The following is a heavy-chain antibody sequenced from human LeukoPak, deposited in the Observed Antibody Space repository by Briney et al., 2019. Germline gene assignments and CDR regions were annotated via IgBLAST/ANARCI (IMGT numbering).Heavy chain of an antibody. V-gene: IGHV4-34*07. Sequence: PSETLSLTCAVYGGSFSGYYWSWIRQPPGKGREWIGEVSHSGNTNYNPSPNYNPSLKSLVTISVDTSKNQLSLKMSSVTAADTAVYCCARAVVVVPAAIHYGMDVWGQGTTVTVSS. CDR2: VSHSGNT. J-gene: IGHJ6*02. CDR3: ARAVVVVPAAIHYGMDV. D-gene: IGHD2-2*01. CDR1: GGSFSGYY.